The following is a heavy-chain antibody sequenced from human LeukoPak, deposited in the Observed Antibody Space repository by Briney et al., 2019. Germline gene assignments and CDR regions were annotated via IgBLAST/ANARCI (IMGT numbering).Heavy chain of an antibody. V-gene: IGHV4-31*01. CDR3: ARDNSGYGWFDY. J-gene: IGHJ4*02. CDR1: GDPINSGAYY. Sequence: SETLSLTCTVSGDPINSGAYYWSWIRQHPGKGLEWIGNILYSGSTWYNPSLKSPITISVDTSKNQFSLKLSSVTAADTAVYYCARDNSGYGWFDYWGQGTLVTVSS. D-gene: IGHD5-12*01. CDR2: ILYSGST.